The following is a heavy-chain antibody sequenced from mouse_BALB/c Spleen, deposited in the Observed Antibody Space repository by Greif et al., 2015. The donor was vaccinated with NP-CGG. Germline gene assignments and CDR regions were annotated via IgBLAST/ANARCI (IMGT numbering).Heavy chain of an antibody. CDR1: GFTFSSFG. Sequence: EVKLVESGGGLVQPGGSRKLSCAASGFTFSSFGMHWVRQAPEKGLEWVAYISSGSSTIYYADTVKGRFTISRDNPKNTLFLQMTSLRSEDTAMYYFARFITTAVYAMDYWGQGTSVTVSS. CDR2: ISSGSSTI. CDR3: ARFITTAVYAMDY. J-gene: IGHJ4*01. D-gene: IGHD1-2*01. V-gene: IGHV5-17*02.